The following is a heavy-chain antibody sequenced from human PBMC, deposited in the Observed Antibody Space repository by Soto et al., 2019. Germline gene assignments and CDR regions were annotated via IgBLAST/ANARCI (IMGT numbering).Heavy chain of an antibody. CDR3: ARDFSVRGVISFPFDP. Sequence: ASVKVSCKASGYTFTGYYIHWVRQAPGQGLEWMGWINPNSGGTKYALKFQGRVTMTRDTSISTAYMELSRLRSDDTAVYYCARDFSVRGVISFPFDPWGQGTPVTVSS. CDR2: INPNSGGT. V-gene: IGHV1-2*02. J-gene: IGHJ5*02. D-gene: IGHD3-10*01. CDR1: GYTFTGYY.